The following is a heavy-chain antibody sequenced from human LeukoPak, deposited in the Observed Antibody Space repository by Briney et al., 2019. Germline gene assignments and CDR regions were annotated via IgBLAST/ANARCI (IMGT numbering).Heavy chain of an antibody. Sequence: GGSLRLSCAASGFTFSSCSMNWVRQAPGKGLEWVSSISSSSSYIYYADSVKGRFTISRDNAKNSLYLQMNSLRAEDTAVYYCARDSVGTTSPYYFDYWGQGTLVTVSS. V-gene: IGHV3-21*01. J-gene: IGHJ4*02. CDR2: ISSSSSYI. CDR1: GFTFSSCS. D-gene: IGHD1-26*01. CDR3: ARDSVGTTSPYYFDY.